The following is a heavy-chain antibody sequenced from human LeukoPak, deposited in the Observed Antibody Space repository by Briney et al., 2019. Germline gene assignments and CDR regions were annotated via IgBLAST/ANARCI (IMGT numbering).Heavy chain of an antibody. CDR3: ARRSSGYYAWVFDY. D-gene: IGHD3-22*01. Sequence: GGSLRLSCAASGFTFSSYEMNWVRQAPGKGLEWVSYISSSGSTIYYADSVKGRFTISRDNAKNSLYLQMNSLRAEDTAVYYCARRSSGYYAWVFDYWGQGTLVTVSS. V-gene: IGHV3-48*03. J-gene: IGHJ4*02. CDR1: GFTFSSYE. CDR2: ISSSGSTI.